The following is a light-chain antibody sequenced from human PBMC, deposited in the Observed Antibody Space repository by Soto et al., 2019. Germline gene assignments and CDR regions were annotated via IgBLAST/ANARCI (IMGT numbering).Light chain of an antibody. J-gene: IGKJ1*01. CDR1: QSVSSNF. CDR3: HQYGSSPRT. V-gene: IGKV3-20*01. Sequence: EIVLTQSPGTLSLSPGDRATLSCRASQSVSSNFLAWYQQKPGQAPRLLIYGASIRATGIPDRFSGSGSGPGLTLTIRRLEPEHFAMYLSHQYGSSPRTFGNGTQVEIK. CDR2: GAS.